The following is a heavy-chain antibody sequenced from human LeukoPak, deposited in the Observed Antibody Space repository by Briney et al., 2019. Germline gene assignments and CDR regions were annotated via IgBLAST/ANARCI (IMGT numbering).Heavy chain of an antibody. D-gene: IGHD2-8*01. CDR1: GFSFGSYG. V-gene: IGHV3-33*03. J-gene: IGHJ4*02. CDR3: AKDLGGCTNGLCSYYFDH. Sequence: GGSLRLSCVGSGFSFGSYGMNWVRRAPGKGLEWLAVIWYNGNKKYYSDSVKGRFTISRDTSKNTLFLQMNSLRAEDTAVYYCAKDLGGCTNGLCSYYFDHWGQGTLVTVSS. CDR2: IWYNGNKK.